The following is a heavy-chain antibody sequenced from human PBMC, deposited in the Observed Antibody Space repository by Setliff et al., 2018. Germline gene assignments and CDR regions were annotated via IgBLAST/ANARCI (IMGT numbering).Heavy chain of an antibody. CDR1: GFTFRSYT. V-gene: IGHV3-21*01. CDR3: AKVDSLWDSEYYFDY. J-gene: IGHJ4*02. CDR2: ISTSSYP. D-gene: IGHD3-16*01. Sequence: PGGSLRLSCAASGFTFRSYTMNWVRQAPGKGLEWVSSISTSSYPYYADSVKGRFTISRDNSRNTLDLQMNSLGTEDTAVYYCAKVDSLWDSEYYFDYWGQGTLVTVS.